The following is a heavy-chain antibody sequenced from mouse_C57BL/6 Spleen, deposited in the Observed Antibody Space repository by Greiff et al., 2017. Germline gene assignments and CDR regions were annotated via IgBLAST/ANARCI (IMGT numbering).Heavy chain of an antibody. D-gene: IGHD4-1*01. V-gene: IGHV1-26*01. CDR1: GYTFTDYY. Sequence: EVKLQQSGPELVKPGASVKISCKASGYTFTDYYMNWVKQSHGKSLEWIGDINPNNGGTSYNQKFKGKATLTVDKSSSTAYMELRSLTSEDSAVYYCARSGGPAVERGFAYWGQGTLVTVSA. J-gene: IGHJ3*01. CDR3: ARSGGPAVERGFAY. CDR2: INPNNGGT.